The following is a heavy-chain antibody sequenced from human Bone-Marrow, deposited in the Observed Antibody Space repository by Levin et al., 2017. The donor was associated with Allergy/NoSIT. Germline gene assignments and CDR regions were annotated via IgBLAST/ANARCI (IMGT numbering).Heavy chain of an antibody. CDR3: ARDVWGADASRESYFDY. V-gene: IGHV4-59*01. D-gene: IGHD1-26*01. Sequence: NTSETLSLTCTVSGGSISSYYWSWIRQPPGKGLEWIGYIYYSGSTNYNPSLKSRVTISVDTSKNQFSLKLSSVTAADTAVYYCARDVWGADASRESYFDYWGQGTLVTVSS. J-gene: IGHJ4*02. CDR2: IYYSGST. CDR1: GGSISSYY.